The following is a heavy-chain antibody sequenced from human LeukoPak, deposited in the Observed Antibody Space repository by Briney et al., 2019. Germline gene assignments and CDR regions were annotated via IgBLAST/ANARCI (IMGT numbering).Heavy chain of an antibody. J-gene: IGHJ4*02. CDR1: GFTFSSYA. D-gene: IGHD6-19*01. CDR2: ISGSGGST. V-gene: IGHV3-23*01. CDR3: AKVGKVAGRYYLDY. Sequence: AGGSLRLSCAASGFTFSSYAMSWVRQAPGKGLEWVSAISGSGGSTYYADSVKGRSTISRDNSKNTLYLQMNSLRAEDTAVYYCAKVGKVAGRYYLDYWGQGTLVTVSS.